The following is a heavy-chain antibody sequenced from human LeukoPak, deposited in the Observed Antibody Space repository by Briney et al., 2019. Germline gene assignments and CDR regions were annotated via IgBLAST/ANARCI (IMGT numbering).Heavy chain of an antibody. CDR1: GFTFSSYS. D-gene: IGHD6-13*01. CDR2: ISSSSLYI. Sequence: GGSLRLSCAASGFTFSSYSMNWVRQAPGKGLEWVSSISSSSLYIYYGDSVKGRFTISRDNAKRSVYLQMNRLRAEDTAVYYCARAGSGYTSPSDYWGQGTLVTVSS. J-gene: IGHJ4*02. V-gene: IGHV3-21*01. CDR3: ARAGSGYTSPSDY.